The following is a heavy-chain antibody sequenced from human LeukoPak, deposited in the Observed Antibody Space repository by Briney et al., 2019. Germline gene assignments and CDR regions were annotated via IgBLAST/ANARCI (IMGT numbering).Heavy chain of an antibody. CDR3: ARESMHSSGWGFDY. CDR2: IGTAGDT. D-gene: IGHD6-19*01. V-gene: IGHV3-13*01. Sequence: HPGGSLRLSCAASGFTFSSYDMHWVRQATGKGLEWVSAIGTAGDTYYPGSVKGRFTISRENAKNSLYLQMNSLRAGDTAVYYCARESMHSSGWGFDYWGQGTLVTVSS. J-gene: IGHJ4*02. CDR1: GFTFSSYD.